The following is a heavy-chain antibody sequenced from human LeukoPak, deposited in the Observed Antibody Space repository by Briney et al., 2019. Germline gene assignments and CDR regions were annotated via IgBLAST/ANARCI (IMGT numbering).Heavy chain of an antibody. D-gene: IGHD6-13*01. V-gene: IGHV3-74*01. CDR2: INSDGSSR. CDR3: TRGSPGYSSSWLDF. J-gene: IGHJ4*02. CDR1: AFTFSSYW. Sequence: GGSPRHSCATSAFTFSSYWMHWVRQAPGKGLVWVSRINSDGSSRSYADYVKGRFTISRDDAKNTLYLQMSSLSVDDTAIYYCTRGSPGYSSSWLDFWGQGILVTVSS.